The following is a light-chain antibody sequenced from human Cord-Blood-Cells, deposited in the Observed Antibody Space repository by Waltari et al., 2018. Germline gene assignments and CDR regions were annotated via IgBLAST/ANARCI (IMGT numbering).Light chain of an antibody. CDR1: QSISSW. CDR2: KAS. V-gene: IGKV1-5*03. CDR3: QQYNSYWT. J-gene: IGKJ1*01. Sequence: DIKMNQSPSNLSASVGDRVTITCRASQSISSWLAWYKQKPGKAPKLLIYKASSLESGVPSRFSGSGSGTEFTLTINSLQPDDFATYYCQQYNSYWTFGQGTKVEIK.